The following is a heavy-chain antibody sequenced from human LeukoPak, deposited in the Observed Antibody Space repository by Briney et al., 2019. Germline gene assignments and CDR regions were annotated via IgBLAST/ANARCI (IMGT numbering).Heavy chain of an antibody. J-gene: IGHJ6*04. Sequence: PGGSLRLSCVVSGSSFSTYAMTWVRQVPGKGLEDVSIISGMGGDTYYADSVKGRFIVSRDNSKNTVFLQMDSLRVDDTAVYYCAKEFRILTAHDILTPWSYGMDVWGKGTTVTVSS. CDR3: AKEFRILTAHDILTPWSYGMDV. CDR2: ISGMGGDT. V-gene: IGHV3-23*01. D-gene: IGHD3-9*01. CDR1: GSSFSTYA.